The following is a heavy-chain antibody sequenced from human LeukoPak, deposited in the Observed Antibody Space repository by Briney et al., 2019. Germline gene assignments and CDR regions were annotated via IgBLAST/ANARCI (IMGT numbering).Heavy chain of an antibody. J-gene: IGHJ1*01. V-gene: IGHV3-30*09. CDR2: ISYDGSNK. CDR3: ARGLIAEEFFRH. Sequence: AGGSLRLSCAASGFTFLRHSMHWIRQAPGKGLEWVAVISYDGSNKYYAASVKGRFAISRDNSKDTLYLEMRSLRSDDTAVYYCARGLIAEEFFRHWGQGTLVTVSS. CDR1: GFTFLRHS. D-gene: IGHD6-13*01.